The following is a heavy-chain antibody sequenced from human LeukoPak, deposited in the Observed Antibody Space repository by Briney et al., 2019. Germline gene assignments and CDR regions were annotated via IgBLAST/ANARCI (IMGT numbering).Heavy chain of an antibody. Sequence: GASVKVSCKTSGYTFTNYGITWVRQAPGHGLEWMGWISAYNGNTDYAQKFRDRVTKTTDTSTRTAFMELRSLRADDTAVYYCAREDVRYFDFWGQGTLVTVSS. CDR2: ISAYNGNT. V-gene: IGHV1-18*01. CDR1: GYTFTNYG. J-gene: IGHJ4*02. CDR3: AREDVRYFDF. D-gene: IGHD3-10*01.